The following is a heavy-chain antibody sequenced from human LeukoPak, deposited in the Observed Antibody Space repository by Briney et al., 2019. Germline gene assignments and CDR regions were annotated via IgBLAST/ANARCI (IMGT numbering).Heavy chain of an antibody. CDR2: IYYSGST. V-gene: IGHV4-39*07. CDR1: GGSISSSSYY. J-gene: IGHJ4*02. CDR3: ARDLDFRY. D-gene: IGHD3-3*01. Sequence: SETLSLTCTVSGGSISSSSYYWGWIRQPPGKGLEWIGSIYYSGSTYYNPSLKSRVTISVDTSKNQFSLKLSSVTAADTAVYYCARDLDFRYWGQGTLVTVSS.